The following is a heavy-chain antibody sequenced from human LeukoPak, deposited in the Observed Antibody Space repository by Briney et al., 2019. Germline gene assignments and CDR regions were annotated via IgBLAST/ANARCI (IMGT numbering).Heavy chain of an antibody. CDR1: GGSISSSSYY. CDR3: ASHWELLYSPVDY. CDR2: IYYSGST. J-gene: IGHJ4*02. Sequence: SETLSLTCTVSGGSISSSSYYWGWIRQPPGKGPEWIGSIYYSGSTYYNPSLKSRVTISVDTSKNQFSLKLSSVTAADTAVYYCASHWELLYSPVDYWGQGTLVTVSS. D-gene: IGHD1-26*01. V-gene: IGHV4-39*01.